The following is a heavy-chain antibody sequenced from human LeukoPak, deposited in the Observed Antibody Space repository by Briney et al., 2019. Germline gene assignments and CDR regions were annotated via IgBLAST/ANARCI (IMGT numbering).Heavy chain of an antibody. CDR1: GFTFSSYA. V-gene: IGHV3-23*01. CDR2: ISHTGGST. CDR3: VKAPIYDSTGYYREYDY. D-gene: IGHD3-22*01. J-gene: IGHJ4*02. Sequence: GGSLRLSCAASGFTFSSYALSWVRQAPGMGLQWVSAISHTGGSTYYADSVKGRFTISRDNSKNTLYLQMNSLRADDTAVYYCVKAPIYDSTGYYREYDYWGQGTLETVSS.